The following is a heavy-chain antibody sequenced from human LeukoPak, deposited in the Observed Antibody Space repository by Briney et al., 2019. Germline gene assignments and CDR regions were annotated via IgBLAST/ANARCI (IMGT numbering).Heavy chain of an antibody. V-gene: IGHV3-48*02. D-gene: IGHD2-15*01. CDR3: ARDYQWSFDY. CDR1: EFTSSSYS. CDR2: ISSRSNII. J-gene: IGHJ4*02. Sequence: GGSLRLSCAASEFTSSSYSMNWVRQAPGKGLEWVSYISSRSNIISYADSVKGRFTISTDNAKNSLYLQMNSLRDEDTAVYYCARDYQWSFDYWGQGTLVTVSS.